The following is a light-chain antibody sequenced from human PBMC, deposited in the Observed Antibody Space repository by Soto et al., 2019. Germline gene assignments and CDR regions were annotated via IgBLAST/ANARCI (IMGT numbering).Light chain of an antibody. CDR1: QSLLH. Sequence: DIVMTQSPDSLAVSLGERATINCKSSQSLLHLAWYQQKPGQPPKLLIYWASTRDSGVPDRFSGSGSGTDFTLTISSLQAEDVEVYYCQQYYTTPVTFGQGTKVEIK. V-gene: IGKV4-1*01. J-gene: IGKJ1*01. CDR2: WAS. CDR3: QQYYTTPVT.